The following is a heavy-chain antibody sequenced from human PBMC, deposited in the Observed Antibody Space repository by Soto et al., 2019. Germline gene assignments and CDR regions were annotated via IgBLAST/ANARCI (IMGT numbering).Heavy chain of an antibody. CDR3: TTHEEGAPWAGGFDS. D-gene: IGHD1-26*01. CDR1: GFRWRTRA. J-gene: IGHJ5*01. Sequence: XGALRLSCAASGFRWRTRAMSWVRQAPGKGLDWVASIRPGGDSTYYADSVKGRFAVSRDNSNVTLYLQMDSLRVEDTAIYYCTTHEEGAPWAGGFDSWGQGTLVTISS. CDR2: IRPGGDST. V-gene: IGHV3-23*01.